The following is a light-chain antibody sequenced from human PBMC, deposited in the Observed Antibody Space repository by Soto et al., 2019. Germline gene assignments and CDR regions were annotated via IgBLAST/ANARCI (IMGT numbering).Light chain of an antibody. CDR2: KAS. CDR1: QGIRND. Sequence: DIQMTQSPSSLSASVGDRVTITCRASQGIRNDLGWYQQKAGKAPNLLVYKASRLESGVPSRFSGSESETEFTLTISGLQPGDSATYYCQQYNSYSPTFGQGTKVDIK. J-gene: IGKJ1*01. CDR3: QQYNSYSPT. V-gene: IGKV1-17*01.